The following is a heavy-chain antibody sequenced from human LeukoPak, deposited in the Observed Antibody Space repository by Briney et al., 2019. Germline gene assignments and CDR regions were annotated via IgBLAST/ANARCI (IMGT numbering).Heavy chain of an antibody. D-gene: IGHD4-23*01. CDR3: ATQAFGGAFGY. J-gene: IGHJ4*02. V-gene: IGHV3-23*01. Sequence: PGGSLRLSCAASGFTFSSYATSWVRQAPGKGLEWVSAISGSGGSTYYADSVKGRFTISRGNSKNTLYLQMNSLRAEDTAVYFWATQAFGGAFGYWGQGTLVTVSS. CDR2: ISGSGGST. CDR1: GFTFSSYA.